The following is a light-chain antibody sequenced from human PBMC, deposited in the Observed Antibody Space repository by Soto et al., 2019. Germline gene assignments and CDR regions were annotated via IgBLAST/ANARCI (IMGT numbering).Light chain of an antibody. V-gene: IGKV3-11*01. J-gene: IGKJ2*01. CDR3: QQRCRRPWYP. CDR2: DAS. CDR1: QSVSSN. Sequence: EIVLTQSPATLSLSPGERATLSCRASQSVSSNLAWYQQKPGQTPRLLISDASKRATGIPARFSASGSGTDFAGTISCLAPQDCAAYYWQQRCRRPWYPCGQGIKLEI.